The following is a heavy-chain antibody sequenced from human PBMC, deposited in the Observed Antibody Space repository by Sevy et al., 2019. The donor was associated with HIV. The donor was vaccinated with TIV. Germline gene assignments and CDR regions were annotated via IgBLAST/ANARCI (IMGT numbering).Heavy chain of an antibody. CDR1: GFTFSRFG. CDR3: ARDQQITIVGGITDYYFYYGMDV. CDR2: ISYDGNDK. J-gene: IGHJ6*02. D-gene: IGHD3-3*01. Sequence: GGSLRLSCAVSGFTFSRFGMHWVRQAPGKGLEWVAVISYDGNDKHYAESVKGRFTISRDNSKNTLHLEMNSLRAEDTAVYYCARDQQITIVGGITDYYFYYGMDVWGQGTTVTVSS. V-gene: IGHV3-30*04.